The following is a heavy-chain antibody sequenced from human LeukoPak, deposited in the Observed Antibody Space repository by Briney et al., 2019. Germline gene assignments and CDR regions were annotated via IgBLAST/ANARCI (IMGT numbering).Heavy chain of an antibody. CDR3: AREEDGYDSSGYAFDP. CDR1: GFTFSRYW. CDR2: ISSSGSTI. Sequence: GGSLRLSCAASGFTFSRYWMSWVRQAPGKGLEWVSYISSSGSTIYYADSVKGRFTISRDNAENSLYLQMNSLRAEDTAVYYCAREEDGYDSSGYAFDPWGQGTLVTVSS. J-gene: IGHJ5*02. V-gene: IGHV3-48*04. D-gene: IGHD3-22*01.